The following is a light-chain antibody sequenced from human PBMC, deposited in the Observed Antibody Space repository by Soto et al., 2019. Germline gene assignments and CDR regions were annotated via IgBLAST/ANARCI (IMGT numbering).Light chain of an antibody. CDR2: KAS. CDR1: QTIVGL. CDR3: QHYNSYSEA. Sequence: DIQITQHPSTLSGSVGDRVTITCRASQTIVGLLSWYHXKPWKAXXXXIXKASTLKSGVPSRFSGSGSGTEFTLTISSLQPDDFATYYCQHYNSYSEAFGQGTKVDIK. J-gene: IGKJ1*01. V-gene: IGKV1-5*03.